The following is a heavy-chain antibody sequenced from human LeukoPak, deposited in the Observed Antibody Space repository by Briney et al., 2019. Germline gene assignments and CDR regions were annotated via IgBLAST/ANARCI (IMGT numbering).Heavy chain of an antibody. CDR2: INPNSGGT. Sequence: WASVKVSCKASGYTFTGYYMHWVRQAPGQGLEWMGWINPNSGGTNYAQKFQGRVTMTRDTSIGTAYMELSRLRSDDTAVYYCARGGIAAAGYDPDYWGQGTLVTVSS. CDR1: GYTFTGYY. CDR3: ARGGIAAAGYDPDY. D-gene: IGHD6-13*01. V-gene: IGHV1-2*02. J-gene: IGHJ4*02.